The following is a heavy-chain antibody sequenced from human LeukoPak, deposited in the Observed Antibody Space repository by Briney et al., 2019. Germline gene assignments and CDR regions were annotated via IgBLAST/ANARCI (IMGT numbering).Heavy chain of an antibody. D-gene: IGHD5-18*01. V-gene: IGHV5-10-1*01. CDR2: IDPSDSYT. J-gene: IGHJ4*02. Sequence: GESLKISCKGSGYSITSYWISWVRQMPGKGVEWMGRIDPSDSYTNYNPSFQGHVTISVDKSINTAYLQWSSLKASDTAIYYCARKLSPLDYWGQGTLVTVSS. CDR3: ARKLSPLDY. CDR1: GYSITSYW.